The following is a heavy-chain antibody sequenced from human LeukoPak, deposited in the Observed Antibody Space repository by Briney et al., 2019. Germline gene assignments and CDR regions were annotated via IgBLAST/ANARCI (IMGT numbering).Heavy chain of an antibody. D-gene: IGHD6-19*01. CDR2: IYYSGST. CDR1: GGSISSYY. CDR3: ARDGYSSGWGRAFDI. V-gene: IGHV4-59*01. J-gene: IGHJ3*02. Sequence: SETLSLTCTVSGGSISSYYWSWIRQPSGKGLEWIGYIYYSGSTNYNPSLKSRVTISVDTSKNQFSLKLSSVTAADTAVYYCARDGYSSGWGRAFDIWGQGTMVTVSS.